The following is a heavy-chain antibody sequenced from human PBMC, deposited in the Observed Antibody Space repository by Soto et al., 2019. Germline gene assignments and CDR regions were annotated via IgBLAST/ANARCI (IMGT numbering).Heavy chain of an antibody. V-gene: IGHV3-23*01. CDR2: ISGSGGST. D-gene: IGHD2-15*01. CDR3: AKDGLYCSGGSCYLTAAGYYFDY. J-gene: IGHJ4*02. Sequence: GGSLRLSCAASGFTFSSYAMSWVRQAPGKGLEWVSAISGSGGSTYYADSVKGRFTISRDNSKNTLYLQMNSLRAEETAVYYCAKDGLYCSGGSCYLTAAGYYFDYWGQGTLVTVSS. CDR1: GFTFSSYA.